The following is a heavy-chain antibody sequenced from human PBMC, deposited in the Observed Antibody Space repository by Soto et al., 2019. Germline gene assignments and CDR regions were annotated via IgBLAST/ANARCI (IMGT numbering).Heavy chain of an antibody. Sequence: GESLKTSCNGSGYSFTSYWIGWVRQMPGKGLEWMGIIYSGDSDTRYSPSFQGPVTISADKSISTAYLQWSSLKASDTAMYYCARHVAVVTPRGDYGMDVWGQGTTVTVSS. V-gene: IGHV5-51*01. J-gene: IGHJ6*02. CDR3: ARHVAVVTPRGDYGMDV. D-gene: IGHD2-15*01. CDR1: GYSFTSYW. CDR2: IYSGDSDT.